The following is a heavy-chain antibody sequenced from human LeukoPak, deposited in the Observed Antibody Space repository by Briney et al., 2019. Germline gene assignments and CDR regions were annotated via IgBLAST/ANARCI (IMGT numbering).Heavy chain of an antibody. CDR1: GLTFDDYA. D-gene: IGHD6-19*01. CDR2: ISWNSGSI. CDR3: AKGAVAGSAFDY. Sequence: SGGSLRLSCAASGLTFDDYAMHWVRQAPGKGLERVSGISWNSGSIGYADSVKGRFTISRDNAKNSLYLQMNSLRAEDTALYYCAKGAVAGSAFDYWGQGTLVTVSS. J-gene: IGHJ4*02. V-gene: IGHV3-9*01.